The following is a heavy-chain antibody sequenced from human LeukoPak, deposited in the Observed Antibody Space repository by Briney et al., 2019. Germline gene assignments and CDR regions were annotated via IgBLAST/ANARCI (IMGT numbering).Heavy chain of an antibody. D-gene: IGHD3-10*01. Sequence: PSETLSLTCTVSGYSISSGYYWGWIRQPPGKGLEWIGSSYHNGRAYYNPSLKSRVTISVDTSKKQFSLKLSSVTAADTAVYYCARAYSYASGSGMDYWGQGTLVTVSS. J-gene: IGHJ4*02. V-gene: IGHV4-38-2*02. CDR1: GYSISSGYY. CDR3: ARAYSYASGSGMDY. CDR2: SYHNGRA.